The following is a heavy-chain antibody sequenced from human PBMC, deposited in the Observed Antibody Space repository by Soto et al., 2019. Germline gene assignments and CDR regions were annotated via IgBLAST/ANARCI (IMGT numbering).Heavy chain of an antibody. CDR1: GFTFGSRA. CDR3: ARGYDFAL. D-gene: IGHD3-3*01. V-gene: IGHV3-48*02. J-gene: IGHJ4*02. CDR2: ISSSSSTI. Sequence: EVQLLESGGDLVQPGGSLRLSCVASGFTFGSRAMSWVRQAPGKGLEWVSYISSSSSTIYYADSVKGRFTISRDNAKNSLYLQMNSLRDEDTAVYYCARGYDFALWGQGTLVTVSS.